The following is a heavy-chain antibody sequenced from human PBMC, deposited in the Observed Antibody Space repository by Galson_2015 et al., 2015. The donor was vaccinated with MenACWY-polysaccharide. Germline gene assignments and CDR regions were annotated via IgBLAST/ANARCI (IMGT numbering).Heavy chain of an antibody. D-gene: IGHD2-2*01. V-gene: IGHV3-7*04. CDR2: IKQDGSDR. Sequence: SLRLSCAASGFTLSSYWMSWVRQAPGKGLEWVANIKQDGSDRYYVDSVKGRFTISRDNAKNSLYLQMNSLRAEDTAVYFCARGAGYCSSTSCQRYDYWGQGTLVTVSS. J-gene: IGHJ4*02. CDR1: GFTLSSYW. CDR3: ARGAGYCSSTSCQRYDY.